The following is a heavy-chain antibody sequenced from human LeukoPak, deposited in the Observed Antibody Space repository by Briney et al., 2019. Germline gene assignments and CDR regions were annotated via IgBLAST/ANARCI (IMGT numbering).Heavy chain of an antibody. CDR2: ISSSSSTI. CDR1: GFTFSSYS. D-gene: IGHD3-9*01. CDR3: ARARYFPTHDFDY. V-gene: IGHV3-48*04. Sequence: GGSLRLSCAASGFTFSSYSMNWVRQAPGKGLEWVSYISSSSSTIYYADSVKGRFTISRDNAKNSLYLQMNSLRAEDTAVYYCARARYFPTHDFDYWGQGTLVTVSS. J-gene: IGHJ4*02.